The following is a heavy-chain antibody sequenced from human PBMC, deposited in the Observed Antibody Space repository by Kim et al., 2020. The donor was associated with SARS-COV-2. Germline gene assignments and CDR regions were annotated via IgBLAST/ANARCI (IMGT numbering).Heavy chain of an antibody. CDR2: IYAGDSQT. CDR1: GFYFSNYW. Sequence: GESLKISCEGYGFYFSNYWIAWVRQMPGKGLEWMGMIYAGDSQTRYSPSFQGQVTIPVDKSIGTAYLQWSSLQASDTAKYYCARPRYSTSCYGMDVWGQGTTLTVSS. V-gene: IGHV5-51*01. D-gene: IGHD6-13*01. CDR3: ARPRYSTSCYGMDV. J-gene: IGHJ6*02.